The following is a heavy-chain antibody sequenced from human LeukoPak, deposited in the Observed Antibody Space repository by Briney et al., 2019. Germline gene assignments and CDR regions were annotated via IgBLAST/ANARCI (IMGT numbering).Heavy chain of an antibody. V-gene: IGHV4-4*07. CDR1: GGSISSYY. Sequence: PSETLSLTCTVSGGSISSYYWSWIRQPAGEGLEWIGRIYSSGSTNYNPSLKSRVTMSVDTSKNQFSLNLTSVTAADTAVYYCARNAYYSADSWGQGTLVTVSS. CDR2: IYSSGST. CDR3: ARNAYYSADS. J-gene: IGHJ4*02. D-gene: IGHD2/OR15-2a*01.